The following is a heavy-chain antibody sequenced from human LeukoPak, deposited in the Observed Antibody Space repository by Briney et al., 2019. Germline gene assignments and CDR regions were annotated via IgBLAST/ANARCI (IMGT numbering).Heavy chain of an antibody. CDR2: IYYSGST. V-gene: IGHV4-59*01. D-gene: IGHD7-27*01. CDR3: ARSPNWGWYYFDY. J-gene: IGHJ4*02. CDR1: GGSISSYY. Sequence: KSSETLSLTCTVSGGSISSYYWSWIRQPPGKGLEWIGYIYYSGSTNYNPSLKSRVTISVDTSKNQFSLKLSSVTAADTAVYYCARSPNWGWYYFDYWGQGTLVTVSS.